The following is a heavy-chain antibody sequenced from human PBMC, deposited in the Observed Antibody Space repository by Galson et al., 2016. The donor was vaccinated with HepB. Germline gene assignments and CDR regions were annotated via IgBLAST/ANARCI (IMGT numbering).Heavy chain of an antibody. Sequence: SPRLSCAASGLIFTTSGIHWVRQAPGKGLEWVAIISYDGTNEYFADSVEGRFTISRDNSKNTVHLQMNSLRLEDTAVYYCARMAGTAAAGYFDYWGQGTLVTVSS. V-gene: IGHV3-30*03. CDR2: ISYDGTNE. CDR1: GLIFTTSG. D-gene: IGHD6-13*01. J-gene: IGHJ4*02. CDR3: ARMAGTAAAGYFDY.